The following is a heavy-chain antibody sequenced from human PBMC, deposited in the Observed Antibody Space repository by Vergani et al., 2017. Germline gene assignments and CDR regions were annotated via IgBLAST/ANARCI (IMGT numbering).Heavy chain of an antibody. Sequence: QVQLVESGGGVVQPGRSLRLSCAASGFTFSSYAMHWVRQAPGKGLGWVAVISYDGSNKYYADSVKGRFTISRDNSKNTLYLQMNSLRAEDTAVYYCARDSAAAGAFDIWGQGTMVTVSS. D-gene: IGHD6-13*01. V-gene: IGHV3-30-3*01. CDR2: ISYDGSNK. J-gene: IGHJ3*02. CDR1: GFTFSSYA. CDR3: ARDSAAAGAFDI.